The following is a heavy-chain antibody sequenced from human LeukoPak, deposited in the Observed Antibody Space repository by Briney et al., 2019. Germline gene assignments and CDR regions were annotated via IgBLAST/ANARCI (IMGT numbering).Heavy chain of an antibody. CDR2: INPNNGDT. V-gene: IGHV1-2*06. Sequence: GASVKVSCKASGYTFTGYYMHWVRQAAGQGLEWMGRINPNNGDTNYAQKFQGRVTMTGDTSISTAYMGMSSLRSDDTAVYYCTRESGSYHGNDYWGQGTLGTVSS. D-gene: IGHD1-26*01. CDR1: GYTFTGYY. J-gene: IGHJ4*02. CDR3: TRESGSYHGNDY.